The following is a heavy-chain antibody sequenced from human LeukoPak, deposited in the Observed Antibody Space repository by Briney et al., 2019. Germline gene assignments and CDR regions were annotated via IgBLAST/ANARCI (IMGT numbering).Heavy chain of an antibody. CDR1: GFTFSRYS. CDR2: ISISSNYI. Sequence: SGGSLRLSCAASGFTFSRYSMNWVRQAPGKGLEWVSSISISSNYIYYPDSLKGRFTISRDNAKNSLYLQMNSLRAEDTAVYYCARDLLEVRIANYNWFDPWGQGTLVTVSS. J-gene: IGHJ5*02. CDR3: ARDLLEVRIANYNWFDP. D-gene: IGHD2-21*01. V-gene: IGHV3-21*01.